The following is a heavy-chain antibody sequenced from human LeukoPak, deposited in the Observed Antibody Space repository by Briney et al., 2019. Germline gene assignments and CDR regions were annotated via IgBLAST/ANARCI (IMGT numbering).Heavy chain of an antibody. CDR1: GNYW. Sequence: QPGGSLRLSCAASGNYWMHWVRQAPGKGLVWVSHINSDGSWTSYADSVKGRFTISKDNAKNSLYLQMNSLRAEDTAVYYCAREATQARGLIDYWGQGTLVTVSS. V-gene: IGHV3-74*01. CDR2: INSDGSWT. J-gene: IGHJ4*02. D-gene: IGHD5-24*01. CDR3: AREATQARGLIDY.